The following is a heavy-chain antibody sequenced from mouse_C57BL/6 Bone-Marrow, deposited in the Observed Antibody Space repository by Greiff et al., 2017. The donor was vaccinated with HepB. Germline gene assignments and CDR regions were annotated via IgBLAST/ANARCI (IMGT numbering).Heavy chain of an antibody. CDR3: ARRDDPAWFAY. J-gene: IGHJ3*01. Sequence: EVKLVESGGGLVKPGGSLKLSCAASGFTFSDYGMHWVRQAPEKGLEWVAYISSGSSTIYYADTVKGRFTISRDNAKNTLFLQMTSLRSEDTAMYYCARRDDPAWFAYWGQGTLVTVSA. CDR2: ISSGSSTI. V-gene: IGHV5-17*01. D-gene: IGHD2-3*01. CDR1: GFTFSDYG.